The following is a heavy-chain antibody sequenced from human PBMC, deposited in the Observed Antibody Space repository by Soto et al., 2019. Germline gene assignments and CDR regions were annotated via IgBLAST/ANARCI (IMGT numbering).Heavy chain of an antibody. CDR2: INAANGDI. V-gene: IGHV1-3*01. D-gene: IGHD3-10*01. Sequence: QVQLVQSGAEVKKPGASVKVSCRASGYTFTAYPLHWVRQAPGQRLEWMGWINAANGDIGYSREFQGRVTITRDTSASTVYMEVSSLTSEDTAVYYCAKKDYYAAGVYNFDHWGQGTLVTVSS. CDR3: AKKDYYAAGVYNFDH. J-gene: IGHJ4*02. CDR1: GYTFTAYP.